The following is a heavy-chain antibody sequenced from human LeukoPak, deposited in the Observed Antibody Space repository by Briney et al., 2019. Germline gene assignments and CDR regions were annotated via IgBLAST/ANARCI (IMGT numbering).Heavy chain of an antibody. CDR3: ARLGDGYSRRTFDI. CDR2: IYHSGST. Sequence: SGTLSLTCAVSGGSISSSNWWSWVRQPPGKGLEWIGEIYHSGSTNYNPSLKSRVTISVDTSKNQFSLKLSSVTAADTAVYYCARLGDGYSRRTFDIWGQGTMVTVSS. J-gene: IGHJ3*02. D-gene: IGHD5-24*01. CDR1: GGSISSSNW. V-gene: IGHV4-4*02.